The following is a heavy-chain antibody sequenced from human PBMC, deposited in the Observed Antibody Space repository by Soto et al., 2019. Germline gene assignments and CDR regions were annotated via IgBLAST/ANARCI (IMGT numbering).Heavy chain of an antibody. J-gene: IGHJ4*02. CDR1: GGSISRSDW. V-gene: IGHV4-4*02. Sequence: QVQLQESGPGLVKPSGTLSLTCAVSGGSISRSDWWSWVRQPPGKGLEWIGESSHSGGTTYNPSLKGRLTMSVDRSKNQFSLKLSSVAAADTAIYYCARVAYISNWRAFDYWGQGTLVTVSS. D-gene: IGHD1-1*01. CDR2: SSHSGGT. CDR3: ARVAYISNWRAFDY.